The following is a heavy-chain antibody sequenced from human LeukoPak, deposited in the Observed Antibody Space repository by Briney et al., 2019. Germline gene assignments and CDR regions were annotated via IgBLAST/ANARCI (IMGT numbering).Heavy chain of an antibody. V-gene: IGHV1-69*04. Sequence: SVKVSCKASGGTFSSYAISWVRQAPGQGLEWMGRIIPILGIANYAQKFQGRVTITADKSTSTAYMELSSLRSEDTAVYYCARDGTDTAMVQLDYWSQGALVTVSS. CDR1: GGTFSSYA. J-gene: IGHJ4*02. CDR2: IIPILGIA. CDR3: ARDGTDTAMVQLDY. D-gene: IGHD5-18*01.